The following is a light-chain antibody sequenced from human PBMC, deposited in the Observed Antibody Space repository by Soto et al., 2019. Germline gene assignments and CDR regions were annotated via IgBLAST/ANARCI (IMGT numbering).Light chain of an antibody. CDR3: QQYQSWPLT. J-gene: IGKJ4*01. Sequence: EIVMTQSPATLSLSPGERATLSCRASQSVYSNLAWYQQKPGQTPRLLIYESSTRATGIPARFSGGGSGTEFTITISSLQSEDFADYFCQQYQSWPLTFGGGTKVEIK. CDR1: QSVYSN. V-gene: IGKV3-15*01. CDR2: ESS.